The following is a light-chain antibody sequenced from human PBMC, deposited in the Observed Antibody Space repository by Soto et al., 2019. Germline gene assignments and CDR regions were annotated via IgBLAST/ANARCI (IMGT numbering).Light chain of an antibody. CDR1: SRDVGSYNL. V-gene: IGLV2-23*01. CDR3: CSYAGSNTWV. CDR2: EGS. J-gene: IGLJ3*02. Sequence: QSVLTQPASVSGSPGQSITISCTGTSRDVGSYNLVSWYQKHPGKAPKLIIYEGSKRPSGVSDRFSGSKSGNTASLTISGLQAEDESDYYRCSYAGSNTWVFGGGTKLTVL.